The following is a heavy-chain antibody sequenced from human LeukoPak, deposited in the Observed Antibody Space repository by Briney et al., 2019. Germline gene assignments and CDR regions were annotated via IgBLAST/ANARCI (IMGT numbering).Heavy chain of an antibody. J-gene: IGHJ4*02. CDR3: ARPGIAADFRGFDY. D-gene: IGHD6-13*01. CDR1: GFTFSSSG. V-gene: IGHV3-33*01. Sequence: GRSLRLSCAASGFTFSSSGMHWVRQAPGKGLEWVAVIWYDGSNKYYVDSVRGRFTISRDNSKNTLYLQMNSLRAEDTAVYYCARPGIAADFRGFDYWGQGTLVTVSS. CDR2: IWYDGSNK.